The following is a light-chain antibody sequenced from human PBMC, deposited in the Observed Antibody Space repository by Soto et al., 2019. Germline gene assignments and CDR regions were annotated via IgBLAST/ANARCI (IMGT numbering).Light chain of an antibody. V-gene: IGKV1-6*01. CDR3: IQDYNYPLT. CDR2: TAS. J-gene: IGKJ4*01. CDR1: QNIIFY. Sequence: IQMTQSPSSLSASVGDRVTITCRASQNIIFYLNWYQQKPGEAPNLLIYTASTLQSGVPSRFSGSGSGTDFTLIISSLQPEDFATYYCIQDYNYPLTFGGGTKVDIK.